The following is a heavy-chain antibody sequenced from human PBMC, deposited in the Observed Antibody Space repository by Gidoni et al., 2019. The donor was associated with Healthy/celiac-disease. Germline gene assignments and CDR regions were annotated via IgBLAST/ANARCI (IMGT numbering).Heavy chain of an antibody. CDR3: AKVLRVVVAAPLDY. CDR2: SSGSGGST. D-gene: IGHD2-15*01. CDR1: GFAFGSYA. V-gene: IGHV3-23*01. J-gene: IGHJ4*02. Sequence: EVQLLYPGGALVQPGGSLRLSGAASGFAFGSYAMSWVRQAPGKGLEWVSASSGSGGSTYYADSVKGRFTISRDNSKNTLYLQMNSLRAEDTAVYYCAKVLRVVVAAPLDYWGQGTLVTVSS.